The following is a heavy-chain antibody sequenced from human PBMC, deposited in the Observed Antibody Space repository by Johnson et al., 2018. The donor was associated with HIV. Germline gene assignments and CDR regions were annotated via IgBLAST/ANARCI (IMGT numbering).Heavy chain of an antibody. CDR1: GFTFSSYG. CDR3: ARGGSDVFDI. V-gene: IGHV3-33*01. J-gene: IGHJ3*02. Sequence: QVQLVESGGGVVQPGGSLRLSCAASGFTFSSYGMRWVRQAPGKGLEWVAVISYDGSKKYYADSVKGRFTISRDNSKNTLFLQLNSLRADDTAVYYCARGGSDVFDIWGRGTMVTVSS. CDR2: ISYDGSKK. D-gene: IGHD3-16*01.